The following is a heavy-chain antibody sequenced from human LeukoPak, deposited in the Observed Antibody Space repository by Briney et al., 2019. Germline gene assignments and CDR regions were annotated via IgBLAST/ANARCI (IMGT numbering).Heavy chain of an antibody. CDR1: GFTFSSYS. V-gene: IGHV3-21*01. CDR3: ASPIAVAGPDY. D-gene: IGHD6-19*01. CDR2: ISSSSSYI. J-gene: IGHJ4*02. Sequence: PRGSLRLSCAASGFTFSSYSMTWVRQAPGKGLEWVSSISSSSSYIYYADSVKGRFTISRDNAKNSLYLQMNSLRAEDTAVYYCASPIAVAGPDYWGQGTLVTVSS.